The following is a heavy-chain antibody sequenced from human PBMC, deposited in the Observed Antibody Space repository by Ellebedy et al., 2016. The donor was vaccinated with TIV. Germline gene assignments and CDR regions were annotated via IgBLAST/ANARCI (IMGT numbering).Heavy chain of an antibody. CDR2: VNTDGSNT. CDR3: TREGILPYAFDI. CDR1: GFTFSDSW. Sequence: GESLKISCAGSGFTFSDSWIHWVRQPPGKGLMWVSSVNTDGSNTTYADSVKGRFTISRDNAKNTVYLQMNTLRAEDTALYYCTREGILPYAFDIWGQGTVVTVSS. D-gene: IGHD6-13*01. J-gene: IGHJ3*02. V-gene: IGHV3-74*03.